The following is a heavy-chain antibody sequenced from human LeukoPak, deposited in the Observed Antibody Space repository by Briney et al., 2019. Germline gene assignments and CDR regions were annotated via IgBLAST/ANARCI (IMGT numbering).Heavy chain of an antibody. CDR3: ARHLGVRGVTTIDY. Sequence: GASLQISCKGSGYSFTSYWIGWVRQLPGKGLEWMGIIYPGDSDTRYSPSFQGQVTISADKSISTAYLQWSSLKASDTAMYYCARHLGVRGVTTIDYWGQGTLVTVSS. J-gene: IGHJ4*02. CDR1: GYSFTSYW. D-gene: IGHD3-10*01. V-gene: IGHV5-51*01. CDR2: IYPGDSDT.